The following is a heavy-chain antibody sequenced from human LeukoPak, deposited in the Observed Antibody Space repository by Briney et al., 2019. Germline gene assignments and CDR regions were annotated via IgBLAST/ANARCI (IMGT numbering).Heavy chain of an antibody. CDR3: ARISIAVAGADY. Sequence: GGSLRLSCAASGFTFSSSWMSWVRQAPGKGLEWVANIKQDGSEKYYVDSVKGRCTISRDNTKNSLYLQMDSLRAEDTAVYYCARISIAVAGADYWGQGTLVTVSS. CDR1: GFTFSSSW. J-gene: IGHJ4*02. D-gene: IGHD6-19*01. CDR2: IKQDGSEK. V-gene: IGHV3-7*01.